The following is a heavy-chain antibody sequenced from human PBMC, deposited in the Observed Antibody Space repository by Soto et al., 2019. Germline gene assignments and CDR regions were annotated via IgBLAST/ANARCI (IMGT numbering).Heavy chain of an antibody. D-gene: IGHD3-3*01. CDR2: ISSSSFTI. CDR1: GFIFSDYS. J-gene: IGHJ4*02. CDR3: ARDYNGYWSGHFDY. V-gene: IGHV3-48*01. Sequence: PRGSLILSCAASGFIFSDYSINWVLQAPGRGLEWVSYISSSSFTIHYADSVEGRFAISRDNAKNSLYLQMNSLRAEDTAVYYCARDYNGYWSGHFDYWGQGALVSVSS.